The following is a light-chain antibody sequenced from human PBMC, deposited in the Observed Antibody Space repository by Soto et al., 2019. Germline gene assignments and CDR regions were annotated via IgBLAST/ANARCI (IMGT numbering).Light chain of an antibody. CDR1: SSNIGAGYD. CDR2: ASR. CDR3: LSYDTTLSGWV. V-gene: IGLV1-40*01. J-gene: IGLJ3*02. Sequence: QPVLTQPPSVSGAPGQRVTVSCTGGSSNIGAGYDVHWYQQLPGTAPKLLVYASRHRPSGVPDRFSGSRSGTSASLAITGLQTQDEGDYYCLSYDTTLSGWVFGGGTKVTVL.